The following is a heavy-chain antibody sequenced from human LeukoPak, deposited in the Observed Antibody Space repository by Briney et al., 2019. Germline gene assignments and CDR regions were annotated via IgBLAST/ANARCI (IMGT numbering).Heavy chain of an antibody. CDR3: ATTMYCSGGSCYSNAFDI. D-gene: IGHD2-15*01. V-gene: IGHV3-30-3*01. CDR2: ISYDGSNK. J-gene: IGHJ3*02. Sequence: GGSLRLSCAASGFTFSSYAMHWVRQAPGKGLEWVAVISYDGSNKYYADSVKGRFTISRDNSKNTLYLQMNSLRAEDTAVYYCATTMYCSGGSCYSNAFDIWGQGTMVTVSS. CDR1: GFTFSSYA.